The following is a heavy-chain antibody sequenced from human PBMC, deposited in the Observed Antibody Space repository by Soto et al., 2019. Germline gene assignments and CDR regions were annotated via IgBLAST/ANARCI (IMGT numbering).Heavy chain of an antibody. CDR2: IRSKAYGGTT. J-gene: IGHJ6*02. CDR1: GFTFGDYA. D-gene: IGHD3-10*01. Sequence: PGGSLRLSCTASGFTFGDYAMSWFRQAPGKGLEWVGFIRSKAYGGTTEYAASVKGRFTISRDDSKSIAYLQMNSLKTEDTAVYYCTRTGAAVRYYYYGMDVWGQGTTVTVSS. CDR3: TRTGAAVRYYYYGMDV. V-gene: IGHV3-49*03.